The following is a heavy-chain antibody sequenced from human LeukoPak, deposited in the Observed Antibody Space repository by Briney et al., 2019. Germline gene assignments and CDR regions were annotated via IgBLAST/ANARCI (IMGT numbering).Heavy chain of an antibody. Sequence: SETLSLTCTVSGVSISSYYWSWIRQPPGKGLEWIGYIYYSGSTNYNPSLKSRVTISVDTSKNQFSLKLSSVTAADTAVYYCAREEDHNAFDIWGQGTMVTVSS. J-gene: IGHJ3*02. CDR3: AREEDHNAFDI. V-gene: IGHV4-59*01. CDR2: IYYSGST. CDR1: GVSISSYY.